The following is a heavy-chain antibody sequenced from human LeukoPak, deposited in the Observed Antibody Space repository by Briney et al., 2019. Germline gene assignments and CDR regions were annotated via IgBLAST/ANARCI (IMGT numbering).Heavy chain of an antibody. CDR1: GFTFSNYA. Sequence: GGSLRLSCQASGFTFSNYAMSWVRQAPGKGLEWVSSINPDDGGSFFANSVKGRFSISRDDSRSVVYLQMNSLRAEDTAVYYCARSGVATCHYWGQGILVTVSS. D-gene: IGHD2-15*01. V-gene: IGHV3-23*01. CDR2: INPDDGGS. CDR3: ARSGVATCHY. J-gene: IGHJ4*02.